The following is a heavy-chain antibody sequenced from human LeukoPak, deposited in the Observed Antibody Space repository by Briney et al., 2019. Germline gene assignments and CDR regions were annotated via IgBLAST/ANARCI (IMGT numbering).Heavy chain of an antibody. CDR2: ISSSGSTI. Sequence: PGGSLRLSCAASGFTFSDYYMSRIRQAPGKGLEWVSYISSSGSTIYYADSVKGRFTISRDNAKNSLYLQMNSLRAEDTAVYYCARVWTYYYDSSGSESFDYWGQGTLVTVSS. V-gene: IGHV3-11*01. CDR1: GFTFSDYY. J-gene: IGHJ4*02. CDR3: ARVWTYYYDSSGSESFDY. D-gene: IGHD3-22*01.